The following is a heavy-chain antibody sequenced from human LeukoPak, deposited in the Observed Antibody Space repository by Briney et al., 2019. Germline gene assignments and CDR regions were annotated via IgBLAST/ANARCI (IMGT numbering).Heavy chain of an antibody. Sequence: GGSLRLSCAASGVAASGFTFDDYGMSWVRQAPGKGLEWVSSISSSSSYIYYADSVKGRFTISRDNAKNSLYLQMNSLRAEDTAVYYCASAAYYYDSSGCLFDYWGQGTLVTVSS. CDR1: GFTFDDYG. J-gene: IGHJ4*02. D-gene: IGHD3-22*01. CDR2: ISSSSSYI. V-gene: IGHV3-21*01. CDR3: ASAAYYYDSSGCLFDY.